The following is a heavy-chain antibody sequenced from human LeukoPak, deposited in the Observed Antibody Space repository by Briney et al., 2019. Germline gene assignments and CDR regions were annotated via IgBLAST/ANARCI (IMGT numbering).Heavy chain of an antibody. J-gene: IGHJ4*02. CDR1: GYTFTSYG. D-gene: IGHD5-12*01. V-gene: IGHV1-18*01. CDR3: ARVISGYTINDWFRGYYFDF. Sequence: ASVKVSCKASGYTFTSYGISWVRQAPGQGLEWMGWISAYNGNTNYAQKLQGRVTMTTDTSTSTAYMELRSLRSDDTAVYYCARVISGYTINDWFRGYYFDFWGQGTLVTVSS. CDR2: ISAYNGNT.